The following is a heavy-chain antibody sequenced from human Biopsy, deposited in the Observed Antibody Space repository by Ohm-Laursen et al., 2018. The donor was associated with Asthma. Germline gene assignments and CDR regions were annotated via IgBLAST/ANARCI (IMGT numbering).Heavy chain of an antibody. CDR2: ILSDGGST. CDR3: LKFAMDKLPHDPVFDI. D-gene: IGHD2-15*01. CDR1: GFSFSRYT. J-gene: IGHJ3*02. V-gene: IGHV3-64D*08. Sequence: SLRLSCAASGFSFSRYTLRWVRQPPGKGLQYVASILSDGGSTHYADSVKGRFIISRDNSRETLYLQMGSLRPEDTAIYYCLKFAMDKLPHDPVFDIWGQGTTVTVSS.